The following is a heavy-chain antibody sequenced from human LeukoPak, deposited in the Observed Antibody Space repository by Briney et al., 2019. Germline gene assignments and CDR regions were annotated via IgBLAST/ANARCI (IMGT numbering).Heavy chain of an antibody. D-gene: IGHD3-22*01. J-gene: IGHJ4*02. Sequence: ASVKVSCKASGYTFTSYGISWVRQAPGQGLEWMGWISGYNGNTKYAQKLQGRVTMTTDTSTSTAYMELRSLRSDDTAVYYCAGGRGSGYYYEVSDYWGQGTLVTVSS. CDR3: AGGRGSGYYYEVSDY. CDR1: GYTFTSYG. CDR2: ISGYNGNT. V-gene: IGHV1-18*01.